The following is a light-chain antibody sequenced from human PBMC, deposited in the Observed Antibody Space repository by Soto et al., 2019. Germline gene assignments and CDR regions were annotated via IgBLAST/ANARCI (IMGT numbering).Light chain of an antibody. J-gene: IGKJ4*01. CDR1: QYISSN. CDR2: DAT. V-gene: IGKV3D-15*01. Sequence: DIVMTQSPATLSESPGERVTLSCRASQYISSNLAWYQQKPGQPPRLLIYDATSRATGIPSRFSGSGSGTDFTPTIISLQSEDFAVYFCQQYHDWPPLTFGGGTKVEIK. CDR3: QQYHDWPPLT.